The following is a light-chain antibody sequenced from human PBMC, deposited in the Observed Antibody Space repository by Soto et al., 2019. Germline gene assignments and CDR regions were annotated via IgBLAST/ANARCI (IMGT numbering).Light chain of an antibody. CDR3: CSYAGSSTWV. Sequence: QSVLTQPASVSGSPGQSITLSCTGTSSDVGNYNFVSWYQQHSGEAPKLIIYEATKRPSGISNRFSGSKSGDTASLTISGLQAEDEAHYYCCSYAGSSTWVFGGGTKLTV. V-gene: IGLV2-23*01. CDR1: SSDVGNYNF. CDR2: EAT. J-gene: IGLJ3*02.